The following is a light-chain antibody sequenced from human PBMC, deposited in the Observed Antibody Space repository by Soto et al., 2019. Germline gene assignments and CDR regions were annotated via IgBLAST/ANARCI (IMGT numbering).Light chain of an antibody. V-gene: IGKV1-17*01. CDR2: AAS. J-gene: IGKJ5*01. Sequence: SSLSASVGDRVTITCRASQGIRNDLGWYQQKPGKAPKRLIYAASTLQSGVPSRFSGSGSGTEFTLTISSLEPEDFAVYYCQQRSNWPPITFGQGTRLEIK. CDR1: QGIRND. CDR3: QQRSNWPPIT.